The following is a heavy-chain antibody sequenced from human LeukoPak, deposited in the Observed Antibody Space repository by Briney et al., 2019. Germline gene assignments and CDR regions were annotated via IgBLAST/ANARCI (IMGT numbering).Heavy chain of an antibody. Sequence: ASVKVSCKASGYTFTSYYMHWMRQAPGQGLEWMGIINPSGGSTSYAQKFQGRVTMTRDTSTNTFYMELSSLRSEDTAVYYCARDEGPPRYNWNCGGPDYWGQGTLVTVSS. CDR3: ARDEGPPRYNWNCGGPDY. CDR1: GYTFTSYY. CDR2: INPSGGST. V-gene: IGHV1-46*01. J-gene: IGHJ4*02. D-gene: IGHD1-7*01.